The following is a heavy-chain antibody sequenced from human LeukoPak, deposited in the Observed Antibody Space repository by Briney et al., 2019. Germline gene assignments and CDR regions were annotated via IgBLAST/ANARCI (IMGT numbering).Heavy chain of an antibody. J-gene: IGHJ6*03. CDR3: ARVRYYYYYMDV. V-gene: IGHV1-46*01. CDR1: GYTFTSYY. CDR2: INPSGGST. Sequence: ASVKVSCKASGYTFTSYYMHWERQAPGQGLEWMGIINPSGGSTNYAQKFQGRVTMTRDTSTSTVYMELSSLRSEDTAVYYCARVRYYYYYMDVWGKGTTVTVSS.